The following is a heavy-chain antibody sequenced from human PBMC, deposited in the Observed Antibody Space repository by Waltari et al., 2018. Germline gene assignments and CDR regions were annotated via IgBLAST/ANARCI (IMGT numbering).Heavy chain of an antibody. CDR3: ARGLGRQYCSGGSCRRTDGMDV. J-gene: IGHJ6*02. CDR2: IYYSGST. Sequence: QVQLQESGPGLVQPSETLSLTCTVSGGSVSSGSYYWSWIRQPPGKGLEWFGYIYYSGSTNYTPSLKSRVTISVDTSKNQFSLKLSSVTAADTAVYYCARGLGRQYCSGGSCRRTDGMDVWGQGTTVTVSS. CDR1: GGSVSSGSYY. D-gene: IGHD2-15*01. V-gene: IGHV4-61*01.